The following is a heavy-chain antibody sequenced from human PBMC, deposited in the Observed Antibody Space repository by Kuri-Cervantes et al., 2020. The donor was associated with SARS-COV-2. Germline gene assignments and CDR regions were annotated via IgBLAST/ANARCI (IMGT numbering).Heavy chain of an antibody. Sequence: GGSLRLSCAASGFTFSSYAMSWVRQAPGKGLEWVGFIRSKAYGGTTEYAASVKGRFIISRDDSKSIAYLQMNSLKTEDTAVYYCSRDLGSAWGQGTLVTVSS. D-gene: IGHD3-16*01. CDR2: IRSKAYGGTT. J-gene: IGHJ5*02. V-gene: IGHV3-49*04. CDR1: GFTFSSYA. CDR3: SRDLGSA.